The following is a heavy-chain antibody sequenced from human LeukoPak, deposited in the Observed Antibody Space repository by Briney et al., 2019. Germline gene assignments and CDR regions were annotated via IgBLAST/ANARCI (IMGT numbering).Heavy chain of an antibody. CDR1: GFTFSSYS. CDR3: ARDRGSSSWKTDY. J-gene: IGHJ4*02. V-gene: IGHV3-48*01. D-gene: IGHD6-13*01. CDR2: ISSSSSTI. Sequence: GGSLRLSCAASGFTFSSYSMNWVRQAPGKGLEWVSYISSSSSTIYYADSVKGRFTISRDNAKNSLYLQMNSLRAEDTAVYYCARDRGSSSWKTDYWGQGTLVTVSS.